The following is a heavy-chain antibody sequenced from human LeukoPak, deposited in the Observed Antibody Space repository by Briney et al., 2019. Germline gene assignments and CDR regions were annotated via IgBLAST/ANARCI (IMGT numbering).Heavy chain of an antibody. CDR2: IKQDGSEK. V-gene: IGHV3-7*01. D-gene: IGHD2-8*01. Sequence: GGSLRLSCAASGFTFRSYWMTWVRQAPGKGLEWVANIKQDGSEKYYVDSVKGRFTISRDNAKNSLYLQMNSLRAEDTAVYYCATSLGYAAFFDYRGQGTLVTVSS. J-gene: IGHJ4*02. CDR3: ATSLGYAAFFDY. CDR1: GFTFRSYW.